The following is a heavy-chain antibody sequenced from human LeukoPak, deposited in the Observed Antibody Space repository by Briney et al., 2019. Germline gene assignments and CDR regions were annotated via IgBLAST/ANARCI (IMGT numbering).Heavy chain of an antibody. D-gene: IGHD2-21*02. Sequence: PGRSLRLSCAASGFTFSSYGMHWVRQAPGKGLEWVAVIWYDGSNKYYADSVKGRFTISRDNSKNTLYLQMNSLRPEDTAVYYCARWMGDSHDHWGQGTLVTVSS. CDR2: IWYDGSNK. CDR3: ARWMGDSHDH. J-gene: IGHJ4*02. CDR1: GFTFSSYG. V-gene: IGHV3-33*01.